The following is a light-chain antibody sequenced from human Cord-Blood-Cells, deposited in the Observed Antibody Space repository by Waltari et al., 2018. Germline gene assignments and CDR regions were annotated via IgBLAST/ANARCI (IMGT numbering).Light chain of an antibody. CDR1: QSVSSN. J-gene: IGKJ3*01. CDR3: QQYNNWPRT. V-gene: IGKV3-15*01. Sequence: EIVMTQSPATMSVSPGKRATLACRASQSVSSNLAWYQQKPGQAPRLLIYGASTRATGIPARFSGSGSGTEFTLTISSLQSEDFAVYYCQQYNNWPRTFGPGTKVDTK. CDR2: GAS.